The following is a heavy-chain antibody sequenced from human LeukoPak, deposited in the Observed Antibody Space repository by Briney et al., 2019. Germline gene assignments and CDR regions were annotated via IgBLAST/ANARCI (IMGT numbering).Heavy chain of an antibody. CDR2: INSDGSST. V-gene: IGHV3-74*01. D-gene: IGHD5-18*01. CDR1: GFTFSSYW. J-gene: IGHJ4*02. Sequence: GGSLRLSCAASGFTFSSYWMHWVRQAPGKGLVWVSRINSDGSSTSYADSVKGRFTISRDNAKNTLYLQMNGLRAEDTALYYCARDGKRGYSYGYTDYWGQGALDTVSS. CDR3: ARDGKRGYSYGYTDY.